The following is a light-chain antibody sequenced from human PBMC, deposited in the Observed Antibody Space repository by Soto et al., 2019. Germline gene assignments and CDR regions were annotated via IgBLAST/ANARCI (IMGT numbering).Light chain of an antibody. CDR3: QQSGDSLWT. CDR1: QSVSSSY. Sequence: EIVLTQSPGTLSLSPGERATLSCRASQSVSSSYLAWYQQKPGQAPRLLIYGASSRATGIPDRFSGSGSGTDFTLTISSLEPEDFAVYYCQQSGDSLWTSCQVS. J-gene: IGKJ1*01. CDR2: GAS. V-gene: IGKV3-20*01.